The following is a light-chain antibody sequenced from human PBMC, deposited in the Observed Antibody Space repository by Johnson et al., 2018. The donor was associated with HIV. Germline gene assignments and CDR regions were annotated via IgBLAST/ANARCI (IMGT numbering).Light chain of an antibody. CDR3: ATWDRSLTIGGV. CDR1: SSNIGNNY. CDR2: KNN. V-gene: IGLV1-51*02. J-gene: IGLJ1*01. Sequence: QSVLTQSPSVSAAPGQKVTISCSGSSSNIGNNYVSWSQQLPGTAPKLLIYKNNKHPSGIPDRFSGSKSAPSAPLAFTGPQPGDEADYYCATWDRSLTIGGVFGTGTKVTVL.